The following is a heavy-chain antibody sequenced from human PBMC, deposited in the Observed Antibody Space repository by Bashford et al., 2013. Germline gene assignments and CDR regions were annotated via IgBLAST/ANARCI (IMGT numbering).Heavy chain of an antibody. V-gene: IGHV5-51*01. Sequence: WVRQMPGKGLEWMGIIYPGDSDTKYSPSFQGQVTISADKSISTAYLQWSSLKASDTAIYYCAVTYGDYWDYWGQGTLVTVSS. D-gene: IGHD4-17*01. CDR2: IYPGDSDT. J-gene: IGHJ4*02. CDR3: AVTYGDYWDY.